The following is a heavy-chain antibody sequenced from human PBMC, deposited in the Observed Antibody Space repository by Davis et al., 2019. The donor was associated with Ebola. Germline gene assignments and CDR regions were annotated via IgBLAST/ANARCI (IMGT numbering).Heavy chain of an antibody. CDR1: GASMTSYY. J-gene: IGHJ3*01. Sequence: PSETLSLTCTVSGASMTSYYWSWIRQPPGKGLEWIGYIAYTGNTIYTPTLKSRVTISGDTSKKQFFLRLSSVTAADSAVYYCARGGLVPAALYLWGQGAMVTVSS. V-gene: IGHV4-59*01. CDR2: IAYTGNT. CDR3: ARGGLVPAALYL. D-gene: IGHD2-2*01.